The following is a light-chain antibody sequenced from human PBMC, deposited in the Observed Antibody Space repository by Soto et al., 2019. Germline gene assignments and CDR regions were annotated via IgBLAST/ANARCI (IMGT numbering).Light chain of an antibody. J-gene: IGKJ3*01. CDR3: QQRSNWPGFT. CDR2: DAS. Sequence: EIVLTQSPATLSLSPGERATLSCRASQSVSRYLAWYQQKPGQAPRLLIYDASIRATGIPGRFSGSGSGTDFTLTISSLEPEDFALYYCQQRSNWPGFTFGP. V-gene: IGKV3-11*01. CDR1: QSVSRY.